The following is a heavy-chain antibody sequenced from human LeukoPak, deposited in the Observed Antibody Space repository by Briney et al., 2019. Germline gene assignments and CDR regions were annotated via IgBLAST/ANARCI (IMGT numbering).Heavy chain of an antibody. D-gene: IGHD1-26*01. V-gene: IGHV3-23*01. CDR3: AKGLYSGSYDGFDS. CDR2: ISGSGGST. CDR1: GFTFRSYA. Sequence: PGGSLRLSCAASGFTFRSYAMSWVRQAPGKGLEWVSVISGSGGSTYYADSVKGRFTISRDNSKNTLYLQMNSLRAEDTAVYDCAKGLYSGSYDGFDSWGPGALVTVSS. J-gene: IGHJ4*02.